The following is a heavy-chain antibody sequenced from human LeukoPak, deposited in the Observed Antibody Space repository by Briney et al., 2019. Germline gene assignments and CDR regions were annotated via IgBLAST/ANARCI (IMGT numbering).Heavy chain of an antibody. CDR1: GFTFSSYS. CDR2: ISSSSSYI. V-gene: IGHV3-21*01. CDR3: ARDLELSDFDY. Sequence: GGSLRLSCAASGFTFSSYSMTWVRQAPGKGLEWVSSISSSSSYIYYADSVKGRFTISRDNSKNTLYLQMNSLRAEDTAVYYCARDLELSDFDYWGQGTLVTVSS. D-gene: IGHD2-15*01. J-gene: IGHJ4*02.